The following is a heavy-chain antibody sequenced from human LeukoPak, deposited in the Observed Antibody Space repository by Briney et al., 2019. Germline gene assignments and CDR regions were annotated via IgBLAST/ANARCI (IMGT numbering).Heavy chain of an antibody. CDR2: IYHSGGT. D-gene: IGHD1-7*01. Sequence: SETLSLTCTVSGGSLSNTNYYWGWIRQSPEKGLEWIGSIYHSGGTYFNPSLKSRVTISIDTSREQFSLRLVSVTAADTAVYYCTGERAGTIVDYWGQGTLATVSS. CDR3: TGERAGTIVDY. J-gene: IGHJ4*02. V-gene: IGHV4-39*07. CDR1: GGSLSNTNYY.